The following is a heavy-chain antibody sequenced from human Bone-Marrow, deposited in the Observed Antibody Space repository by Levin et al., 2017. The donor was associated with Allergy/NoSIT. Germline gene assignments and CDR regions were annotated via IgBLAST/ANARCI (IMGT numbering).Heavy chain of an antibody. CDR1: GGSISSYY. D-gene: IGHD2/OR15-2a*01. CDR3: ARHCNSGSGGVDWFDP. CDR2: AKHSGST. J-gene: IGHJ5*02. V-gene: IGHV4-59*08. Sequence: RTGGSLRLSCTVSGGSISSYYWIWIRQPPGKGLEWIGYAKHSGSTNYNPSLKSRVTISLDTSKNQFSLKLNSVTAADTAFYYCARHCNSGSGGVDWFDPWGQGTLVTVSS.